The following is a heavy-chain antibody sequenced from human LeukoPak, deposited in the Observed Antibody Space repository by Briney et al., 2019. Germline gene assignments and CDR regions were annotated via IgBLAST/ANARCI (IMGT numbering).Heavy chain of an antibody. J-gene: IGHJ4*02. Sequence: PSETLSLTCAVYGGSFSGYYWSWIRQPPGKGLEWIGEINHSGSTNYNPSLKSRVTISVDRSKNQFSLKLSSVTAADTAVYYCARDHPCGIREYDFDYWGQGTLVTVSS. V-gene: IGHV4-34*01. CDR3: ARDHPCGIREYDFDY. D-gene: IGHD1-26*01. CDR1: GGSFSGYY. CDR2: INHSGST.